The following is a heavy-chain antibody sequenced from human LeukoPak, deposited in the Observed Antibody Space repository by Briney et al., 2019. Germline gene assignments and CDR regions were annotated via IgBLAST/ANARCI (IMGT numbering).Heavy chain of an antibody. CDR1: VFTFSGDG. Sequence: GGSLRLSCAASVFTFSGDGMSWVRQAPGKGLERVDKIKQDGGETHYVDSVKGRFNLSRHTAKSSLYMQMNSLRAEETAVYYCASKEMATIPPDYWGQGTLVTVSS. V-gene: IGHV3-7*05. CDR3: ASKEMATIPPDY. D-gene: IGHD5-24*01. CDR2: IKQDGGET. J-gene: IGHJ4*02.